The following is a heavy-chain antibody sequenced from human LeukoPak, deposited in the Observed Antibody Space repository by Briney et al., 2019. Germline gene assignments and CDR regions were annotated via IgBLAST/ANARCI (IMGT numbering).Heavy chain of an antibody. CDR2: ISWNSGSI. D-gene: IGHD3-22*01. V-gene: IGHV3-9*01. J-gene: IGHJ4*02. CDR3: AKDFDSSGYEVDY. CDR1: GFTFSSYA. Sequence: GGSLRLSCAASGFTFSSYAMHWVRQAPGKGLEWVSGISWNSGSIGYADSVKGRFTISRDNAKNSLYLQMNSLRAEDTALYYCAKDFDSSGYEVDYWGQGTLVTVSS.